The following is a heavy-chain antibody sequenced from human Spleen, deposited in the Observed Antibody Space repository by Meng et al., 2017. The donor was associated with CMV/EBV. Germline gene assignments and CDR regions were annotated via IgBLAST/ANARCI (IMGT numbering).Heavy chain of an antibody. V-gene: IGHV1-2*02. CDR2: IHPHRGDT. Sequence: ASVKVSCKASGYTFTAHYFHWVRQAPGQGLEWMGWIHPHRGDTNYAQQFQGRVTMTRNTSISTAYMELSSLRSEDTAVYYCASGNSGSYSYYWGQGTLVTVSS. CDR3: ASGNSGSYSYY. CDR1: GYTFTAHY. J-gene: IGHJ4*02. D-gene: IGHD1-26*01.